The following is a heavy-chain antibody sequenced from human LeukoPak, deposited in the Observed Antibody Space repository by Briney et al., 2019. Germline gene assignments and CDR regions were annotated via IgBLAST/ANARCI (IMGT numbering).Heavy chain of an antibody. J-gene: IGHJ3*02. D-gene: IGHD1-26*01. V-gene: IGHV3-73*01. CDR2: IRSKANSYAT. Sequence: PGGSLRLSCAASGFTFSGSAMHWVRQASGKGLEWVGRIRSKANSYATAYAASVKGRFTISRDDSKNMAYLQMNSLKTEDTAVYYCTIVGAADAFDIWGQGTMVTVSS. CDR3: TIVGAADAFDI. CDR1: GFTFSGSA.